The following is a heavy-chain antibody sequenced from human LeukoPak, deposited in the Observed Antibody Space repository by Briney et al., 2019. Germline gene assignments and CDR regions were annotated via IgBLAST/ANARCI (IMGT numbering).Heavy chain of an antibody. CDR3: ARAGVIVVVPAAIQYYFDY. Sequence: SETLSLTCAVYGGSFSGYYWSWIRQPPGKGLEWIGEINHSGSTNYNPSLKSRVTISVDTSKNQFSLMLSSVTAADTAVYYCARAGVIVVVPAAIQYYFDYWGQGTLVTVSS. V-gene: IGHV4-34*01. CDR2: INHSGST. D-gene: IGHD2-2*02. J-gene: IGHJ4*02. CDR1: GGSFSGYY.